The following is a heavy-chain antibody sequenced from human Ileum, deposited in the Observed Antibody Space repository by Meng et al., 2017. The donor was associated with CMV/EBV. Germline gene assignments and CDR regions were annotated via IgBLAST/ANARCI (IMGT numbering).Heavy chain of an antibody. CDR1: GFTFNNHW. D-gene: IGHD3-3*01. Sequence: GGSLRLSCVASGFTFNNHWMFWVRQAPGKGLEWVANIKQDASQRHYVDSVQGRFTISRDNAKNSVFLRMTSLRVEDTAVYHCVSGADFWSGFSGHWGRGTLVTVSS. CDR3: VSGADFWSGFSGH. V-gene: IGHV3-7*01. J-gene: IGHJ4*02. CDR2: IKQDASQR.